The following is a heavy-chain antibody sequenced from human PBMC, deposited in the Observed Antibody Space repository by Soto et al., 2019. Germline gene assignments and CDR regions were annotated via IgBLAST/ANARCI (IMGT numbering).Heavy chain of an antibody. CDR3: ARDLKASRAFDP. Sequence: ASVKVSCKVSGYTLTELSMHWVRQAPGKGLEWMGGFDPEDGETIYAQKFQGRVTITADKSTSTAYMELSSLRSEDTAVYYCARDLKASRAFDPWGQGTLVTVSS. V-gene: IGHV1-24*01. J-gene: IGHJ5*02. CDR1: GYTLTELS. CDR2: FDPEDGET.